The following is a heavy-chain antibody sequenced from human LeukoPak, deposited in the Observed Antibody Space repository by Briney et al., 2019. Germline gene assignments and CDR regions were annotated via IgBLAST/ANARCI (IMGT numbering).Heavy chain of an antibody. CDR2: IYGGGGT. V-gene: IGHV3-53*01. CDR1: GFTVSSNA. Sequence: PGGSLRLSFAAYGFTVSSNAMSWVRQAPGKGLEWVSVIYGGGGTFYADSVRGRFTISRDNSKNTLYLQMNSLRAEDTAVYYCAARLGYNAFDIWGHGTMVTVSS. D-gene: IGHD5-18*01. CDR3: AARLGYNAFDI. J-gene: IGHJ3*02.